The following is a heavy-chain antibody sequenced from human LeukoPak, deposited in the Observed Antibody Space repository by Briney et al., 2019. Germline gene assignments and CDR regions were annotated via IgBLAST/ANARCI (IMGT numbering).Heavy chain of an antibody. D-gene: IGHD1-26*01. V-gene: IGHV5-51*01. J-gene: IGHJ4*02. CDR1: GYSFTSYW. CDR3: ARRVHRGGSYSSHSDY. Sequence: GESLKISCVGSGYSFTSYWIGWVRQMPGKGLEWMGIIYPGDSETTYSPSFQGQVIISADKSISTAYLQWTSLKASDTAMYYCARRVHRGGSYSSHSDYWGQGTLVTVSS. CDR2: IYPGDSET.